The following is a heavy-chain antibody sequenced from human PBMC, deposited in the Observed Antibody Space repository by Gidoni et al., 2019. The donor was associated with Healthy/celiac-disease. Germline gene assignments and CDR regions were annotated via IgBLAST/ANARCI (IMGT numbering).Heavy chain of an antibody. CDR3: ARAWGPSYFAL. V-gene: IGHV3-64*01. Sequence: EVQLVESGGGLVQPGGSLRLSCAASGFTFSSYAMHWVRQAPGKGLEYVSAISSNGGSAYYANSVKGRFTISRDNSKNTLYLQMGSLRPEDMAVYYCARAWGPSYFALWGRGTLVTVSS. J-gene: IGHJ2*01. CDR1: GFTFSSYA. CDR2: ISSNGGSA. D-gene: IGHD3-16*01.